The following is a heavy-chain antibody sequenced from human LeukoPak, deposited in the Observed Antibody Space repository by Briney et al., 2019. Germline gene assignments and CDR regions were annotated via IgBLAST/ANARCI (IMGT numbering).Heavy chain of an antibody. Sequence: ASVKVSCKASGYTFTTYYIHWVRQAPGQGLEWMGVIKPSGGTTIYAQKFQGRVTMTRDTSTSTVYMELSSLTSEDTAVYYCARLEGIGGTMGDWGQGTLVTVSS. V-gene: IGHV1-46*01. CDR2: IKPSGGTT. J-gene: IGHJ4*02. CDR1: GYTFTTYY. CDR3: ARLEGIGGTMGD. D-gene: IGHD5-12*01.